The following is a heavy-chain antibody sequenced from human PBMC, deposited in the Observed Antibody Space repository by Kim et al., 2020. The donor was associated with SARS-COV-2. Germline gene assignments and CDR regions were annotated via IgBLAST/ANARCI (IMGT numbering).Heavy chain of an antibody. CDR3: ARQGVFYFYYYGMDV. V-gene: IGHV4-39*01. J-gene: IGHJ6*02. Sequence: NPSLRSRVTISVETSKTQYSLKLSSVTAADTAVYYCARQGVFYFYYYGMDVWGQGTTVTVSS. D-gene: IGHD6-13*01.